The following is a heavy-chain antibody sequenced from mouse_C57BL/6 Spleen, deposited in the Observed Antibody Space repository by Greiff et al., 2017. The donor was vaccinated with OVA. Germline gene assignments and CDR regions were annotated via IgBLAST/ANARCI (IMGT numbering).Heavy chain of an antibody. CDR2: IHPNSGST. Sequence: QVQLQQPGAELVKPGASVKLSCKASGYTFTSYWMHWVKQRPGQGLEWIGMIHPNSGSTNYNEKFKSTATLTVDKSSSTAYMQLSSLTSEDSAVYYSERSGLTGTSWLAYWGQGTLVTVSA. CDR1: GYTFTSYW. CDR3: ERSGLTGTSWLAY. J-gene: IGHJ3*01. D-gene: IGHD4-1*01. V-gene: IGHV1-64*01.